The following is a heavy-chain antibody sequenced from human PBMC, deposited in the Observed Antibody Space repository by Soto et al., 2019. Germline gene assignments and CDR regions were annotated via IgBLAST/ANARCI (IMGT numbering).Heavy chain of an antibody. CDR3: AKGGGTVPFDY. D-gene: IGHD2-2*01. Sequence: QVQLVESGGGVVQPGRSLRLSCAASGFTFSSYGMHWVRQAPGKGLEWVAGISYDGSNKYYADSVKGRFTISRDNSKNTLYLQMNSLRAEDTAVYYCAKGGGTVPFDYWGQGTLVTVSS. J-gene: IGHJ4*02. CDR2: ISYDGSNK. CDR1: GFTFSSYG. V-gene: IGHV3-30*18.